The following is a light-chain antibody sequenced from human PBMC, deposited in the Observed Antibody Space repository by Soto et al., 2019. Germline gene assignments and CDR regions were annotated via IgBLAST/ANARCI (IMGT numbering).Light chain of an antibody. J-gene: IGLJ2*01. Sequence: QSVLTQPASVPGSPGQSITISCTGTSSDVGSYNLVSWYQQHPGKAPKLMIYECSKRPSGVSNRFSGSKSGTTASLTISGLQAEDEADYYCCSYAGSSTFVVFGGGTKVTVL. CDR2: ECS. CDR3: CSYAGSSTFVV. CDR1: SSDVGSYNL. V-gene: IGLV2-23*03.